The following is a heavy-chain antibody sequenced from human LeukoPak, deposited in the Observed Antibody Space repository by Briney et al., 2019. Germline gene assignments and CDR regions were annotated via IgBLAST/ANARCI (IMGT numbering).Heavy chain of an antibody. Sequence: SETLSLTCTVSGGSISSGSYYWSWIRQPAGKGLDWMGNIYKSGSTNYNPSLKSRLTISADTSKNQFSLKLNFVTAADTALYYCVTAPNQDFFDYWGRGTLVTVSS. V-gene: IGHV4-61*09. CDR3: VTAPNQDFFDY. CDR2: IYKSGST. CDR1: GGSISSGSYY. D-gene: IGHD1-14*01. J-gene: IGHJ4*01.